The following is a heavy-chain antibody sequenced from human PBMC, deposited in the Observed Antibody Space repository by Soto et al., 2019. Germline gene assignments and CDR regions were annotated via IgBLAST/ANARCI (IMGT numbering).Heavy chain of an antibody. Sequence: ASETLSLTCNVSGVTIRGYYWNWIRQPPGKTLKWIGSIYYTGGTNYNPSLKSRVTMSVDTSKNQFSLRLSSVTAADTAIYYCATRITVFGLLIPPFDPWGQGTQVTVSS. CDR1: GVTIRGYY. V-gene: IGHV4-59*03. CDR3: ATRITVFGLLIPPFDP. D-gene: IGHD3-3*01. CDR2: IYYTGGT. J-gene: IGHJ5*02.